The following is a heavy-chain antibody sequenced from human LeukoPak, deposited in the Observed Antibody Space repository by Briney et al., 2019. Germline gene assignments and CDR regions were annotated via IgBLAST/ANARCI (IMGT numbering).Heavy chain of an antibody. CDR3: ARDAYSGSYCFDY. D-gene: IGHD1-26*01. CDR2: IYSGGST. Sequence: GGSLRLSCAASGFTFSSYAMSWVRQAPGKGLEWVSVIYSGGSTYYADSVKGRFTISRDNSKNTLYLQMNSLRAEDTAVYYCARDAYSGSYCFDYWGQGTLVTVSS. V-gene: IGHV3-53*01. J-gene: IGHJ4*02. CDR1: GFTFSSYA.